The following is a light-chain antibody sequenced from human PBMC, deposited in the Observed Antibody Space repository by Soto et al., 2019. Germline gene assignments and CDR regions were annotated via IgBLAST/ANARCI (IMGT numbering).Light chain of an antibody. Sequence: QSALNQPASVSGSPGQSITISCTGTSSDVGGYNYVSWYQQHPGKAPKLMIYDVSNRPSGVSNRFSGSKSGNTASLTISGLQAEDEADYYCSSYTSSSTPHVVFGGGTKLTVL. CDR3: SSYTSSSTPHVV. V-gene: IGLV2-14*01. CDR2: DVS. J-gene: IGLJ2*01. CDR1: SSDVGGYNY.